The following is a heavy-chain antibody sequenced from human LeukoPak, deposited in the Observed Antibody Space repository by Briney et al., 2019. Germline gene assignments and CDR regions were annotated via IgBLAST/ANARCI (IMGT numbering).Heavy chain of an antibody. J-gene: IGHJ6*03. V-gene: IGHV3-23*01. CDR2: ISSSGGHT. D-gene: IGHD2-2*01. Sequence: PGGSLRLSCAASGFTFSSYAMSLVRQAPGRGPEWVSTISSSGGHTYYADSVKGRFTIFRDNSKDTLYLQMNSLRADDTAVYYCAKRGVAAAMGIYYYYYMDVWGKGTTVTVSS. CDR1: GFTFSSYA. CDR3: AKRGVAAAMGIYYYYYMDV.